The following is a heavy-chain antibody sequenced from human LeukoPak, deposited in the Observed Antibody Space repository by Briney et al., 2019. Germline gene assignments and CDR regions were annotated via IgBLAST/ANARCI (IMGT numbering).Heavy chain of an antibody. Sequence: PSEPLSLTCTVSGGSISSSSYYWGWIRQPPGKGLEWIGSIYYSGSTYYNPSLKSRVTISVDTSKNQFSLKLSSVTAADTAVYYCARDHAWGGFDYWGQGTLVTVSS. CDR2: IYYSGST. CDR1: GGSISSSSYY. V-gene: IGHV4-39*07. D-gene: IGHD3-10*01. J-gene: IGHJ4*02. CDR3: ARDHAWGGFDY.